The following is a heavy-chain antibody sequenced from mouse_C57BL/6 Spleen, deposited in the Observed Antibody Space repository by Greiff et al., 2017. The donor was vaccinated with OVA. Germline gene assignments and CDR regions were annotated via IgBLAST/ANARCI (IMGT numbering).Heavy chain of an antibody. Sequence: QVQLQQPGAELVRPGSSVKLSCKASGYTFTSYWMDWVKQRPGQGLEWIGNIYPSDSETHYNQKFKDKATLTVDKSSSTAYMQLSSLTSEDSAVYYCARRSGGPYDYAFDYWGQGTTLTVSS. CDR1: GYTFTSYW. V-gene: IGHV1-61*01. D-gene: IGHD2-4*01. J-gene: IGHJ2*01. CDR2: IYPSDSET. CDR3: ARRSGGPYDYAFDY.